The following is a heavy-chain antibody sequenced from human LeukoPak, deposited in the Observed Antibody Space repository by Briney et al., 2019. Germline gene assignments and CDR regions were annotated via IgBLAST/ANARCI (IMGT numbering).Heavy chain of an antibody. J-gene: IGHJ6*02. CDR3: ARAGYCGSTSCPFYGMDV. Sequence: GGSLRLSCAASGFTFSDYYMSWIRQAPGKGLEWVSYISSSSSYTNYADSVKGRFTISRDNAKNSLYLQMNSLRAEDTAVYYCARAGYCGSTSCPFYGMDVWGQGTTVTVSS. CDR2: ISSSSSYT. V-gene: IGHV3-11*05. CDR1: GFTFSDYY. D-gene: IGHD2-2*01.